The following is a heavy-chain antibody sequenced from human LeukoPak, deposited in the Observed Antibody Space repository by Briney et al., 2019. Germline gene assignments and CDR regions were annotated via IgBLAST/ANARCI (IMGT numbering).Heavy chain of an antibody. D-gene: IGHD1-26*01. CDR3: ARGGPVGATTLDY. V-gene: IGHV1-46*01. Sequence: WASVKVSCKASGYSVIHFYIHWVRQAPGQGLQWMGMINPSGGSTRYPQNFQGRVTMTRDTSTSTVDMELSSLRSEDTAVYYCARGGPVGATTLDYWGQGTLVTVSS. J-gene: IGHJ4*02. CDR2: INPSGGST. CDR1: GYSVIHFY.